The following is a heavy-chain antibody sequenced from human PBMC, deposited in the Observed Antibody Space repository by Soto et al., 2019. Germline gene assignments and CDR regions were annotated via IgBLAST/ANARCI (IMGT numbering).Heavy chain of an antibody. V-gene: IGHV3-66*01. J-gene: IGHJ3*01. Sequence: PGGSLRLSCAASGFTVSSNYMSWVRQAPGKGLEWVSVIYSGGSTYYADSVKGRFTISRDNSKNTLYLQMNSLRAEDTAVYYCAVISPLGDCSSTRCTDAFDFWGQGTMVTGSS. CDR2: IYSGGST. CDR3: AVISPLGDCSSTRCTDAFDF. D-gene: IGHD2-2*01. CDR1: GFTVSSNY.